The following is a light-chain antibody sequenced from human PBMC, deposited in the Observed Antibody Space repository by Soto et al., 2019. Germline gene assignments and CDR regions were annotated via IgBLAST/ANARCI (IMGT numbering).Light chain of an antibody. V-gene: IGKV1-5*03. CDR1: HSISPW. CDR2: KAS. CDR3: QHYNTYPLT. J-gene: IGKJ4*01. Sequence: DIQIPQSASTLSASVGDSVTTTCRASHSISPWLAWYQQKPGKAPTHLIFKASSFEGGVPSRCSGSGSGTDFNITISSLHPDDFATYYCQHYNTYPLTFGGGSMVESK.